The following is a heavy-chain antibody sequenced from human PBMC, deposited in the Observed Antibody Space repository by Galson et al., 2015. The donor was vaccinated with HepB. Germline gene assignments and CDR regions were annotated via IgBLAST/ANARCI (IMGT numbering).Heavy chain of an antibody. CDR2: IYPGDSDT. J-gene: IGHJ5*02. Sequence: QSGAEVKKPGESLKISCKGSGYSFTSYWIGWVRQMPGKGLEWMGIIYPGDSDTRYSPSFQGQVTISADKSISTAYLQWSSLKASDTAMYYCARSQTGKLGYCSGGSCYFRYNWFDPWGQGTLVTVSS. CDR1: GYSFTSYW. CDR3: ARSQTGKLGYCSGGSCYFRYNWFDP. D-gene: IGHD2-15*01. V-gene: IGHV5-51*03.